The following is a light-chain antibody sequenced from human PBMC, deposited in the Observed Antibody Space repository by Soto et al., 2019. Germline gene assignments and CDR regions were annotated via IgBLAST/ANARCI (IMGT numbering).Light chain of an antibody. V-gene: IGKV1-5*01. CDR2: DAS. J-gene: IGKJ1*01. Sequence: DIHMTQSPSTLPASVGDRVTITCRASQSISNWLAWYQQKPGKAPNLLIYDASSLQSGVPSRFSGSGFGTEFTLTIGSLQPGDFATYYCQQYSSRSTFGQGTKVDIK. CDR1: QSISNW. CDR3: QQYSSRST.